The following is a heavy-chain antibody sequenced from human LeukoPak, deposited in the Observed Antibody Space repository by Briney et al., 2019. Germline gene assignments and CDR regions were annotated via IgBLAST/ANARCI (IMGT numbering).Heavy chain of an antibody. CDR2: IWYDGSNK. Sequence: PGRSLRLSCAASGFTFSSYGMHWVRQAPGKGLEWVAVIWYDGSNKYYADSVKGRFTISRDNSKNTLYLQMNSLRAEDTAVYYCAKDNPPYGDYVSDYWGQGTLVTVSS. J-gene: IGHJ4*02. D-gene: IGHD4-17*01. CDR3: AKDNPPYGDYVSDY. V-gene: IGHV3-33*06. CDR1: GFTFSSYG.